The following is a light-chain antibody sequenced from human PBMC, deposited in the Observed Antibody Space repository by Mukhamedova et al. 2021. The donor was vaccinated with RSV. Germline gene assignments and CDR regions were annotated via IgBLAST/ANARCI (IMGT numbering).Light chain of an antibody. V-gene: IGKV1-39*01. Sequence: WYQRRVHGKAPKLLIYAATGLLSGVPSRFSGTGYGTDFTLTIDGVQPEDFATYYCQQSYSALFTFGPGTKVDIK. CDR3: QQSYSALFT. J-gene: IGKJ3*01. CDR2: AAT.